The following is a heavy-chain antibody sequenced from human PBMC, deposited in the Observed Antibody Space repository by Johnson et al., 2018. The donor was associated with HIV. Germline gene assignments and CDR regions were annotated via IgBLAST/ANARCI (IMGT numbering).Heavy chain of an antibody. J-gene: IGHJ3*02. CDR3: ARDASLRFLEWFDAFDI. Sequence: QVQLVESGGGLVQPGGSLRLSCAASGFTVSSNYMSWVRQAPGKGLEWVSYISSSGSTIYYADSVKGRFTISRDNAKNSLYLQMNSLRAEDTAVYYCARDASLRFLEWFDAFDIWGQGTMVTVSS. CDR2: ISSSGSTI. V-gene: IGHV3-11*04. D-gene: IGHD3-3*01. CDR1: GFTVSSNY.